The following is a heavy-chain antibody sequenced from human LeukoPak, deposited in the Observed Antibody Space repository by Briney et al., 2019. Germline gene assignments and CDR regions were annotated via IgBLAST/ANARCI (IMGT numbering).Heavy chain of an antibody. V-gene: IGHV4-59*08. D-gene: IGHD1-26*01. J-gene: IGHJ4*02. CDR2: IYYTGDT. CDR3: ARLGGATSPFGY. CDR1: GGSISSYY. Sequence: SETLSLTCTVSGGSISSYYWSWIRQPPGKGLEWIGYIYYTGDTNYNPSLKSRVTISVDTSKNQFSLNLSSVTAADTAIYYCARLGGATSPFGYWGQGTLVTVSS.